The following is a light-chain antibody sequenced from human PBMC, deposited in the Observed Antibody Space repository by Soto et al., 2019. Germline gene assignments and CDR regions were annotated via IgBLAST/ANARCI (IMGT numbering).Light chain of an antibody. V-gene: IGKV3-20*01. CDR1: QSVSSSY. J-gene: IGKJ4*01. Sequence: EIVLMQSPGTLSLSPGERATLSCRASQSVSSSYLAWYQQKPGQAPRLLIYGASSRATGIPDRFSGSGSGTDFTLTISRLEPEDFAVYSCQQYGSSPLTFGGGTKVDIK. CDR2: GAS. CDR3: QQYGSSPLT.